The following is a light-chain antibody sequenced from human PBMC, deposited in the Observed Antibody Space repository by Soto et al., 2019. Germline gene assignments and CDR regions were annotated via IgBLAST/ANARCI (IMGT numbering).Light chain of an antibody. CDR3: QTWGTGIHV. Sequence: SLGASVKLTCTLSSGHSSYAIAWHQQQPEKGPRYLMKLNSDGSHSKGDGIPDRFSGSSSGAERYLIISSLQSGDEADYYCQTWGTGIHVFGTGTKLTVL. CDR2: LNSDGSH. J-gene: IGLJ1*01. V-gene: IGLV4-69*01. CDR1: SGHSSYA.